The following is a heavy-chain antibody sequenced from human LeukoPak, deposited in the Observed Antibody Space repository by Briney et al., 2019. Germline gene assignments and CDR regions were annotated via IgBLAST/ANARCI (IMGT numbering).Heavy chain of an antibody. D-gene: IGHD3-22*01. Sequence: SVKLSCKASGGTFSSYAISWVRQAPGQGLEWMGGIIPIFGTANYAQKFQGRVTITADESTSTAYMELSSLRSEDTAVYYCARGSTYYYDSSGYYSDYWGQGTLVTVSS. CDR3: ARGSTYYYDSSGYYSDY. J-gene: IGHJ4*02. CDR1: GGTFSSYA. V-gene: IGHV1-69*13. CDR2: IIPIFGTA.